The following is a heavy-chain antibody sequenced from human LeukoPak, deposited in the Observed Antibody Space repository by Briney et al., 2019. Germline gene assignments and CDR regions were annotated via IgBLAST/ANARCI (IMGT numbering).Heavy chain of an antibody. Sequence: PGGSLRLSCAASGFSFRNYNMNWVRQAPGKGLEWVSSIGGSSDFIYYGDSVKGRFTISRDNAKNSVYPQMNSLRAEDTAVYYCLRDESGSFFAYWGQGTLVIVSS. CDR1: GFSFRNYN. CDR2: IGGSSDFI. V-gene: IGHV3-21*06. D-gene: IGHD3-10*01. CDR3: LRDESGSFFAY. J-gene: IGHJ4*02.